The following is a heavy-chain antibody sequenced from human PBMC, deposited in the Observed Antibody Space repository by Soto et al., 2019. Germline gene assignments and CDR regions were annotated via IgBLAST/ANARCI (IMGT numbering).Heavy chain of an antibody. Sequence: QVQLVQSGAEVKKPGSSVKVSCKASGGTFSSYAISWVRQAPGQGLEWMGGIIPIFGTANYAQKFQGRVTITADESTGTAYMELSSLRSEDTAVYYCARVSDCSTTSCPKGYYGMDVWVQGTTVTVSS. D-gene: IGHD2-2*01. CDR2: IIPIFGTA. CDR1: GGTFSSYA. CDR3: ARVSDCSTTSCPKGYYGMDV. V-gene: IGHV1-69*01. J-gene: IGHJ6*02.